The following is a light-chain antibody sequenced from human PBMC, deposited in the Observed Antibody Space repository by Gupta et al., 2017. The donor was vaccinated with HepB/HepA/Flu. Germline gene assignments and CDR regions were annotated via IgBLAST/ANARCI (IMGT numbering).Light chain of an antibody. V-gene: IGKV3-11*01. J-gene: IGKJ1*01. CDR2: DAS. CDR1: QSISSY. CDR3: LQGANGRT. Sequence: DTVLTHSPATLSLSAGERATLPCRPSQSISSYLAWYQQKPGQAPRLLIYDASKRATGISPRFSGRGSWTDFTLTISSLDPEDFAFQYCLQGANGRTFGQGTRVELK.